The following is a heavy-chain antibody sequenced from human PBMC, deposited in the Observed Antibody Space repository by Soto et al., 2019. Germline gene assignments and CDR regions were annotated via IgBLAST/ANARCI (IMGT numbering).Heavy chain of an antibody. CDR2: IYYGGIT. CDR1: GASLDSTNYY. J-gene: IGHJ4*02. D-gene: IGHD6-19*01. V-gene: IGHV4-30-4*01. CDR3: ARTAGDSSGSWDY. Sequence: SETLSLTCTVSGASLDSTNYYWIWIRQPPGKGLEWIGYIYYGGITYYNPSLKSRLTMSRDTSKNQFSLRLTSVTAADTAVYYCARTAGDSSGSWDYWGQGTLVTV.